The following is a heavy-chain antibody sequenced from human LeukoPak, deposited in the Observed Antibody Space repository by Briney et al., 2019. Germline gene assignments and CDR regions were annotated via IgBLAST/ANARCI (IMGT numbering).Heavy chain of an antibody. J-gene: IGHJ5*02. D-gene: IGHD3-22*01. V-gene: IGHV1-46*01. CDR1: GYTFTSYY. CDR3: ARHPSNYYDSTGYFGCFDP. Sequence: ASVKVSCKASGYTFTSYYMHWVRQAPGQGLEWMGIINPGGGGTTYAQKFQGRVSMTRDTSTSTFYMDLSSLRSEDTAVYYCARHPSNYYDSTGYFGCFDPWGQGTLVPVSS. CDR2: INPGGGGT.